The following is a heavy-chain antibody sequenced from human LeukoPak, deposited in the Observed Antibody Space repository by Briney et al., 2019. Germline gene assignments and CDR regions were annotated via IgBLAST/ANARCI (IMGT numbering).Heavy chain of an antibody. V-gene: IGHV4-4*09. J-gene: IGHJ6*03. CDR3: ASGSRYDFWSDLYYYYMDV. CDR2: IYASGST. D-gene: IGHD3-3*01. Sequence: SETLSLTCTVSGGSISSSYWNWIRQPPGKGLEWIGYIYASGSTNYNPSLKSRVTISVDTSKNQFSLKLSSVTAADTAVYYCASGSRYDFWSDLYYYYMDVWGKGTTVTVSS. CDR1: GGSISSSY.